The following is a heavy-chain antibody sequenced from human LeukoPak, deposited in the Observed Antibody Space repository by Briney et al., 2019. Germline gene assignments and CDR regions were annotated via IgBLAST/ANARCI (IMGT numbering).Heavy chain of an antibody. J-gene: IGHJ4*02. CDR3: AKDGSWIQLSLPNY. Sequence: PGGSLRLSCAASGFTFSSYAMSWVRQASGKGLEWVSAISGSGGSTYYADSVKGRFTISRDNSTNTLYLQMNTLRAEDTAVYYCAKDGSWIQLSLPNYWGQGTLVTVSS. V-gene: IGHV3-23*01. CDR2: ISGSGGST. D-gene: IGHD5-18*01. CDR1: GFTFSSYA.